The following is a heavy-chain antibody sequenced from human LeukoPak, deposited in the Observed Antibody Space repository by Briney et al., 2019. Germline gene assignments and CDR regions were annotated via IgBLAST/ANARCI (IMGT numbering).Heavy chain of an antibody. CDR2: LSKSGNT. CDR1: GGSISSYY. Sequence: SEPLSLTCTVSGGSISSYYWSWIRLPPGKGLEWIGYLSKSGNTNYSPSLKSRVTIFGDTSKKQFFLKLSSVTAADTAVYYCARARYVNSFYAFDIWGQGTLVTVSS. CDR3: ARARYVNSFYAFDI. D-gene: IGHD3-9*01. V-gene: IGHV4-59*01. J-gene: IGHJ3*02.